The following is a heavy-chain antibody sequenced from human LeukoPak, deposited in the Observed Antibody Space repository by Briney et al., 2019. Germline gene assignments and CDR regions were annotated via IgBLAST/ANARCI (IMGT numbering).Heavy chain of an antibody. D-gene: IGHD2-15*01. Sequence: ASVKVSCKAPGDTFTTYYMHWVRQAPGQGLEWMGIINLSGAATSYAQKFQGRVTMSRDTSTSTVYMELSSLRSEDTAVYYCARGVVVHEAGPGYWGQGTLVTVSS. CDR3: ARGVVVHEAGPGY. J-gene: IGHJ4*02. CDR1: GDTFTTYY. V-gene: IGHV1-46*01. CDR2: INLSGAAT.